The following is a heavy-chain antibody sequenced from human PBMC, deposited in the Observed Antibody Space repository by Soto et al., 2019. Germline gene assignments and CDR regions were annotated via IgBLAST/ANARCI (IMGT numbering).Heavy chain of an antibody. V-gene: IGHV1-18*01. CDR1: GYTFTSYS. CDR2: INTYNGNT. Sequence: QVQLVQSGGEVKKPGASVKVSCKASGYTFTSYSINWVRQAPGQGLEWMGWINTYNGNTKYEQTLQGRVTMTTDSSTSTAYMELRSLRSDDTAVYYCARDGRFSGTSYDFDLWGRGTLVTGSS. CDR3: ARDGRFSGTSYDFDL. D-gene: IGHD1-26*01. J-gene: IGHJ2*01.